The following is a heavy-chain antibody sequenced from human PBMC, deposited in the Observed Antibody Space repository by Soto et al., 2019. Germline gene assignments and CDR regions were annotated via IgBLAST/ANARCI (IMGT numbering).Heavy chain of an antibody. CDR3: AKEGQDGDYAASPYFDY. D-gene: IGHD4-17*01. CDR2: ISYDGSNK. Sequence: GGSLRLSCAASGFTFSSYGMHWVRQAPGKGLEWVAVISYDGSNKYYADSVKGRFTISRDNSKNTLYLQMNSLRAEDTAVYYCAKEGQDGDYAASPYFDYWGQGTLVTVSS. CDR1: GFTFSSYG. J-gene: IGHJ4*02. V-gene: IGHV3-30*18.